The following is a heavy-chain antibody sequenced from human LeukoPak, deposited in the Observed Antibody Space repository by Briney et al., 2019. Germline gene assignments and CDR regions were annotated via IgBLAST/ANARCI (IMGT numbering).Heavy chain of an antibody. CDR3: ARTAAGFDAFDI. CDR2: IYYSGST. CDR1: GGSLSSSSYY. V-gene: IGHV4-39*01. J-gene: IGHJ3*02. Sequence: SETLSLTCTVSGGSLSSSSYYWGWGRQPPGKGLEWIGSIYYSGSTYYNPSLKSRVNISVDTSKNQFSLKLSSVTAADTAVYYCARTAAGFDAFDIWGQGTMVTVSS. D-gene: IGHD6-13*01.